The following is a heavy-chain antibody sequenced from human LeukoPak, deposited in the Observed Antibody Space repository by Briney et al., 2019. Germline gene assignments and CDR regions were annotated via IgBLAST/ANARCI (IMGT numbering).Heavy chain of an antibody. D-gene: IGHD6-13*01. CDR1: GFTFSSHG. CDR3: AKGGSSSWDYFDY. CDR2: IRYDGSNK. J-gene: IGHJ4*02. V-gene: IGHV3-30*02. Sequence: GGSLRLSCAASGFTFSSHGMHWVRQAPGKGLEWVAFIRYDGSNKYYADSVKGRFTISRDNSKNTLYLQMNSLRAEDTAVYYCAKGGSSSWDYFDYWGQGTLVTVSS.